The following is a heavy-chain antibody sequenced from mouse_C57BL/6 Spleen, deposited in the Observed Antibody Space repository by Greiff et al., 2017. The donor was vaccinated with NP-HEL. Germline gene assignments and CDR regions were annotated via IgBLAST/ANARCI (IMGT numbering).Heavy chain of an antibody. D-gene: IGHD2-4*01. Sequence: VQLQQPGAELVKPGASVKMSCKASGYTFTSYWITWVKQRPGQGLEWIGDIYPGSGSTNYNEKFKSKATLTVDTSSSTAYMQLSSLTSEDSAVYYCARERNYDYDGDYYAMDYWGQGTSVTVSS. CDR3: ARERNYDYDGDYYAMDY. CDR2: IYPGSGST. V-gene: IGHV1-55*01. J-gene: IGHJ4*01. CDR1: GYTFTSYW.